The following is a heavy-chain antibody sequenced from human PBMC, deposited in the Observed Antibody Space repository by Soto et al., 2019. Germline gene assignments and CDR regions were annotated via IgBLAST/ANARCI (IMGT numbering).Heavy chain of an antibody. CDR2: INQDGSEK. Sequence: EVQLVESGGGLVQPGGSLRLSCAASGLTLLDFWMSWVHQAPGKGLEWVASINQDGSEKYYVDSVKGRFTISRDNAKNSLCLQMNSLGAEETAIYYCARGPTWGQGTLVTVSS. CDR1: GLTLLDFW. CDR3: ARGPT. V-gene: IGHV3-7*01. J-gene: IGHJ5*02.